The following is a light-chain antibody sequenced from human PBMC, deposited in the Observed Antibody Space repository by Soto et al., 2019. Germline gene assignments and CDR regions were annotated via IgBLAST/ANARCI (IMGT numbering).Light chain of an antibody. CDR3: QQYGSSPIT. CDR2: GAS. Sequence: EIVLTQSPGTLSLSPGDRATLSCRASQSVSSYLAWYQQKPGQAPRLLIYGASSRATGIPDRFSGSGSGTDFTLTISRLEPEDFAVYYCQQYGSSPITFGQGTRLENK. V-gene: IGKV3-20*01. J-gene: IGKJ5*01. CDR1: QSVSSY.